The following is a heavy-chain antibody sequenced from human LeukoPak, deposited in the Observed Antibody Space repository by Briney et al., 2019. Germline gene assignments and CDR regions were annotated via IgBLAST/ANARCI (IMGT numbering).Heavy chain of an antibody. CDR3: AKVGAVDYYGSGSHLDY. CDR1: GFTFNSYA. CDR2: ISGSGGST. D-gene: IGHD3-10*01. Sequence: PGGSLRLSCAASGFTFNSYAMSWVRQAPGKGLEWVSAISGSGGSTYYADSVKGRFSISRDNSKNTLHLQMNSLRAEETAVYYCAKVGAVDYYGSGSHLDYWGQGTLVTVSS. V-gene: IGHV3-23*01. J-gene: IGHJ4*02.